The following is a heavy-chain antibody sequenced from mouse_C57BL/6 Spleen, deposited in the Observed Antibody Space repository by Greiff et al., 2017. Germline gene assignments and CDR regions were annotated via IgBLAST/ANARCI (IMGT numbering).Heavy chain of an antibody. Sequence: VKLQESGAELVRPGASVKLSCKASGYTFTDYYINWVKQRPGQGLEWIARIYPGSGNTYYNEKFKGKATLTAEKSSSTAYMQLSSLTSEDSAVYFCARRAYYYGSDAMDYWGQGTSVTVSS. D-gene: IGHD1-1*01. CDR2: IYPGSGNT. CDR1: GYTFTDYY. V-gene: IGHV1-76*01. CDR3: ARRAYYYGSDAMDY. J-gene: IGHJ4*01.